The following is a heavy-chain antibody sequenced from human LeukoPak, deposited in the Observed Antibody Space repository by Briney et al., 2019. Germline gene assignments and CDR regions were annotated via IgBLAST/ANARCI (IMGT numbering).Heavy chain of an antibody. D-gene: IGHD1-26*01. J-gene: IGHJ4*02. CDR3: ARNSYSGSYYVGLDY. CDR2: IYYSGST. Sequence: PSETLSLTCTVSGGSISSGGYYWSWIRQHPGKGLEWIGYIYYSGSTYYNPSLKSRVTISVDTSKNQFSLKLSSVTAADTAVYYCARNSYSGSYYVGLDYWGQGTLVTVSS. V-gene: IGHV4-31*03. CDR1: GGSISSGGYY.